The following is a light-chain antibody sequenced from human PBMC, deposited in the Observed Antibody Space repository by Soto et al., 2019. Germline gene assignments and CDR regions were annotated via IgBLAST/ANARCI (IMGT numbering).Light chain of an antibody. Sequence: EIVLTQSPATLSLSPGEGATLSCRASQSISKYLVWYQQKPGQAPRVLIYDTSNRATGIPARFSGTRSGTDFTLTISSLEPEDFAVYYCQQRSDWPVTFGPGTKVDIK. J-gene: IGKJ3*01. CDR3: QQRSDWPVT. V-gene: IGKV3-11*01. CDR1: QSISKY. CDR2: DTS.